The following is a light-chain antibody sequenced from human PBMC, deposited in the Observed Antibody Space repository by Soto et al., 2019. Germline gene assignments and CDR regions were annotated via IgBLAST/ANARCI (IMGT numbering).Light chain of an antibody. Sequence: DIQMTQCPATLTASLADIFTLACRASQSISTQLNWYQQKPGKAPNLLIYTASNLQSGVPSRFRGSGSGTEFTLTISSLQPDDLETYYCQQSNSFPWTFGQGTKVDIK. J-gene: IGKJ1*01. CDR3: QQSNSFPWT. CDR1: QSISTQ. V-gene: IGKV1-5*03. CDR2: TAS.